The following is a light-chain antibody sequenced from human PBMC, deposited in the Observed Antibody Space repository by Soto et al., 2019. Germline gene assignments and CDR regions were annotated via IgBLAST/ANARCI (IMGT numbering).Light chain of an antibody. V-gene: IGKV3-20*01. CDR3: QHYKSDSEA. CDR2: GXS. CDR1: HSVTTSY. Sequence: IVLTQSPGTVELSPGERATLTXRVSHSVTTSYLAWYQPQPGXAPRVXXAGXSSMETGSPDRFSCSGSVTDFTPTISSLQPDYFVYDYCQHYKSDSEAFGQGTKVDIK. J-gene: IGKJ1*01.